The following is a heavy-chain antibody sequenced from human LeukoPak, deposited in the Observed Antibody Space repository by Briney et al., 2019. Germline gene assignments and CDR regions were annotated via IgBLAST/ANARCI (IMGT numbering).Heavy chain of an antibody. CDR3: ARTNYYETSGWASGLSPFDM. J-gene: IGHJ3*02. V-gene: IGHV5-51*01. D-gene: IGHD3-22*01. CDR1: GYSFATHW. Sequence: GESLKIPCKGSGYSFATHWIAWVRQVPGKGLEWIGVIYPVDSDTRYSPSFQGQVTISVDKSTSTAYLQWSSLKASDTAMYYCARTNYYETSGWASGLSPFDMWGRGTMVTVSS. CDR2: IYPVDSDT.